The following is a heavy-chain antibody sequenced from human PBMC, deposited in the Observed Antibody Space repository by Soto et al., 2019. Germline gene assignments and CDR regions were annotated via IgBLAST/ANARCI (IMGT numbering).Heavy chain of an antibody. Sequence: QVQLVESGGGVVQPGRSLRLTCAASGFAFSTYGMHWVRQAPGKGLEWVAVISYDGTNKYYADSVKGRFTISRDNSKNTLYLQMNSLRAEDTAVYYCAKDYVLERLRYYYGMDVWGQGTTVTVSS. D-gene: IGHD3-3*01. J-gene: IGHJ6*02. V-gene: IGHV3-30*18. CDR3: AKDYVLERLRYYYGMDV. CDR2: ISYDGTNK. CDR1: GFAFSTYG.